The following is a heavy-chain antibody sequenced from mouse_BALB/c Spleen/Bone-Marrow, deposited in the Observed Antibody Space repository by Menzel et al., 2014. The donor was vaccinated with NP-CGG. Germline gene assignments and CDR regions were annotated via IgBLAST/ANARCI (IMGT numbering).Heavy chain of an antibody. V-gene: IGHV3-6*02. Sequence: EVQLQQSGPGLVKPSQSLSLTCSVTGYAITSGYNWNWIRQFLGNKLEWMGYISYDGSNNYNPSLKNRISITRDTSKNQFFLKSNSVTSEDTATYYCARLDGYDWYFDVWGAGTTVTVSS. D-gene: IGHD2-2*01. J-gene: IGHJ1*01. CDR2: ISYDGSN. CDR1: GYAITSGYN. CDR3: ARLDGYDWYFDV.